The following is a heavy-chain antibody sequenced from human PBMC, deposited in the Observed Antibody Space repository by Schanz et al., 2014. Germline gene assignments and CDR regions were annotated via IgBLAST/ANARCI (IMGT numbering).Heavy chain of an antibody. D-gene: IGHD3-10*01. Sequence: EVQLVESGGGLVQPGGSLRLSCAASGFTFSSYWMHWVRQAPGKGLEWVSFISTGRYLYYADSVKGRFTISRDNTKNSVFLQMSSLRVEDTGLYFCARDPQYYYGSGRGYWGQGTLVTVST. J-gene: IGHJ4*02. CDR2: ISTGRYL. V-gene: IGHV3-21*01. CDR3: ARDPQYYYGSGRGY. CDR1: GFTFSSYW.